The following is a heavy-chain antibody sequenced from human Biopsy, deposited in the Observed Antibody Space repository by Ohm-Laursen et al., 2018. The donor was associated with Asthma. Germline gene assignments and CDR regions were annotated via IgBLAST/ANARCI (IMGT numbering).Heavy chain of an antibody. J-gene: IGHJ5*02. CDR3: ARTTYGDDGFDP. D-gene: IGHD4-17*01. CDR1: GGSINIGDYY. V-gene: IGHV4-31*01. Sequence: PSLTCTVSGGSINIGDYYWSWIRQHPGKGLEWIGYIYYSGSTYYNPSLKSQVSILIDTSKNQFSLRLSSVTAADTAVYYCARTTYGDDGFDPWGQGTLVTVSS. CDR2: IYYSGST.